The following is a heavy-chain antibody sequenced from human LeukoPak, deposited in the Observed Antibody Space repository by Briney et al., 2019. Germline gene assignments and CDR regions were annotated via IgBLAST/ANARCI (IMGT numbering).Heavy chain of an antibody. CDR1: GYTFTSYY. D-gene: IGHD2-2*01. J-gene: IGHJ4*02. CDR3: ARASCSSTSCYAVYY. CDR2: INPSGGST. Sequence: GASVKVSCKASGYTFTSYYMHWVRQAPGQGLEWVGIINPSGGSTSYAQKFQGRVTMTRDTSTSTVYMELSSLRSEDTAVYYCARASCSSTSCYAVYYWGQGTLVTVSS. V-gene: IGHV1-46*01.